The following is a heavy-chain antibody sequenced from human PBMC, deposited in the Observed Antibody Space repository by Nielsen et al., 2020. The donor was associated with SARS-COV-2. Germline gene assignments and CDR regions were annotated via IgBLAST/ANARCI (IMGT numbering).Heavy chain of an antibody. Sequence: ALVKVSCKTSGYTFANHDIHWVRQASGQGLEWMGWTNPNIGKAGYAQRFQGRLTMTSDTSTSTAYMELSSLRSEDTAVYYCARPTFLPVARGSNSFDAFDMWGQGTMVTVSS. D-gene: IGHD2/OR15-2a*01. CDR3: ARPTFLPVARGSNSFDAFDM. J-gene: IGHJ3*02. CDR1: GYTFANHD. CDR2: TNPNIGKA. V-gene: IGHV1-8*01.